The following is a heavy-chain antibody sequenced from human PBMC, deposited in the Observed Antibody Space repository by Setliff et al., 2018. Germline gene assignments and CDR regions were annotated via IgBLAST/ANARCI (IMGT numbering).Heavy chain of an antibody. CDR1: GGSISSGTYY. CDR2: LHTSGSI. Sequence: ASETLSLTCTVSGGSISSGTYYWSWIRQPAGKGLEWIGRLHTSGSIDYSPSLKSRVTISVDTSKNQFSLRLRSVTAADTAVYFCARDNTMVGATDYWGLGTLVTV. J-gene: IGHJ4*02. D-gene: IGHD1-26*01. CDR3: ARDNTMVGATDY. V-gene: IGHV4-61*02.